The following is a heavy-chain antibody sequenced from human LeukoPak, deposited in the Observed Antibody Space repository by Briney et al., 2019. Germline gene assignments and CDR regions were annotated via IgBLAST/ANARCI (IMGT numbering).Heavy chain of an antibody. D-gene: IGHD6-19*01. Sequence: QPGRSLRLSCAASGFTFSSYAMHWVRQAPDKGLEWVAVISYDGSNKYYADSVKGRFTISRDNSKNTLYLQMNSLRAEDTAVYYCATEDSSGWYYFDYWGQGTLVTVSS. CDR2: ISYDGSNK. V-gene: IGHV3-30-3*01. J-gene: IGHJ4*02. CDR1: GFTFSSYA. CDR3: ATEDSSGWYYFDY.